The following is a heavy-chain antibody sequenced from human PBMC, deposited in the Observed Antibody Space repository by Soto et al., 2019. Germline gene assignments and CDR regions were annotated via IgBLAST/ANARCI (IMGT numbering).Heavy chain of an antibody. CDR3: ARNIAVAGTRYYYYGMDV. Sequence: SGPTLVNPTQTLPLTCTFSGFSLSTTEVGVAWIRQPPGKALEWLALIYWDDDKRYSPSLKSRLTITKDTSKNQVVLRMTNMDPVDTATYYCARNIAVAGTRYYYYGMDVWGQGTTVTVSS. CDR1: GFSLSTTEVG. J-gene: IGHJ6*02. D-gene: IGHD6-19*01. CDR2: IYWDDDK. V-gene: IGHV2-5*02.